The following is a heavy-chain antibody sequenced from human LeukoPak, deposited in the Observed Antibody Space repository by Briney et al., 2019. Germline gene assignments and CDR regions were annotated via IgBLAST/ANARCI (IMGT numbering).Heavy chain of an antibody. Sequence: PGRPLRLSCAASGFTFSSYGMHWVRQAPGKGLEWVAVISYDGSNKYYADSVKGRFTISRDNSKNTLYLQMNSLRAEDTAVYYCARATRYYGMDVWGQGTTVTVSS. J-gene: IGHJ6*02. CDR3: ARATRYYGMDV. D-gene: IGHD2-15*01. CDR2: ISYDGSNK. V-gene: IGHV3-30*03. CDR1: GFTFSSYG.